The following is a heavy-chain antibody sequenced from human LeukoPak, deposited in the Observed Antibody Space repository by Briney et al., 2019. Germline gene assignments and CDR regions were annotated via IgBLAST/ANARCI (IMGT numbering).Heavy chain of an antibody. CDR1: SGSFSGYY. Sequence: KPSETLSLTCAVYSGSFSGYYWSWIRQPPGKGLEWIGEINYSGSTNYNPSLKSRVTISVDTSKNQFSLKLSSVTAADTAVYYCARGCRYYDFWSGYYNWFDPWGQGTLVTVSS. CDR2: INYSGST. V-gene: IGHV4-34*01. J-gene: IGHJ5*02. CDR3: ARGCRYYDFWSGYYNWFDP. D-gene: IGHD3-3*01.